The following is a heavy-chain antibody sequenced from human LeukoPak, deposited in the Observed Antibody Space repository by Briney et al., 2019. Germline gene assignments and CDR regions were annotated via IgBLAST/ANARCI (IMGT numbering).Heavy chain of an antibody. D-gene: IGHD4-17*01. CDR1: GFTFSSYG. V-gene: IGHV3-30*18. Sequence: GGSLRLSCAASGFTFSSYGMHWVRQAPGKGLEWVAVISYDGSNKYYADSVKDRFTISRDNSKNTLYLQMNSLRAEDTAVYYCAKDRSTVTPDYWGQGTLVTVSS. CDR3: AKDRSTVTPDY. J-gene: IGHJ4*02. CDR2: ISYDGSNK.